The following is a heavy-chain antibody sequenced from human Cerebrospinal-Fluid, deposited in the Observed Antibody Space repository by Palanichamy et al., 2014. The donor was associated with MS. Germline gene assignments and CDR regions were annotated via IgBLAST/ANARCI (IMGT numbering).Heavy chain of an antibody. J-gene: IGHJ6*02. Sequence: QVQLVESGGGVVQPGRSLRLSCTASGFSFSSHGMHWVRQAPGKGLEWVALISYDETNEYYADSVEGRFIISRDHSKNTLYLQMNSLRTEDTAVYYCARAIRRTKTGISPGPFYYHYGLDVWGQGTTVTVSS. CDR1: GFSFSSHG. CDR3: ARAIRRTKTGISPGPFYYHYGLDV. V-gene: IGHV3-30*03. D-gene: IGHD1-14*01. CDR2: ISYDETNE.